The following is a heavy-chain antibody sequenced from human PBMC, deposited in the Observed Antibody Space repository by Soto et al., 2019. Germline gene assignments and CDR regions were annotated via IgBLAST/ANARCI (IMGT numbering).Heavy chain of an antibody. J-gene: IGHJ4*02. V-gene: IGHV3-23*01. CDR3: AKDAGYYDSSGPYHFDY. CDR2: ISGSGGST. D-gene: IGHD3-22*01. CDR1: GFTFSSYA. Sequence: GGSLRLSCAASGFTFSSYAMSWVRQAPGKGLEWVSAISGSGGSTYYADSVKGRFTISRDNSKNTLYLQMNSLRAEDTAVYYCAKDAGYYDSSGPYHFDYWGQGTLVTVSS.